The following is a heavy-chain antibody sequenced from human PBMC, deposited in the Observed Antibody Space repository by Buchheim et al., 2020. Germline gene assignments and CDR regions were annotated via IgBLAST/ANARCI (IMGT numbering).Heavy chain of an antibody. CDR2: IYYSGST. Sequence: QVQLQESGPGLVKPSQTLSLTCTVSGGSISSGGYYWSWIRQHPGKGLEWIGYIYYSGSTYYNPSLKSRVTISVDTSKNQFSLKLSSVTAADTAVYYCARAPILEYSSSLLTTDYYYYGMDVWGQGTT. V-gene: IGHV4-31*03. CDR3: ARAPILEYSSSLLTTDYYYYGMDV. CDR1: GGSISSGGYY. D-gene: IGHD6-13*01. J-gene: IGHJ6*02.